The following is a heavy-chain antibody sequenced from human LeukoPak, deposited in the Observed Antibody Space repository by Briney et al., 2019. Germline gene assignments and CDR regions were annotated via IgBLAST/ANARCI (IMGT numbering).Heavy chain of an antibody. D-gene: IGHD1-26*01. Sequence: QPGGSLRLSCAASGFIFSSYWMHWVRQAPGKGLVWVSRINSDGSYTGYADSVKGRFTISRDNAKSTLYLQMNSLRAEDTAVYYCTKEYSGSSDYWGQGTLVTVSS. J-gene: IGHJ4*02. CDR2: INSDGSYT. CDR3: TKEYSGSSDY. CDR1: GFIFSSYW. V-gene: IGHV3-74*01.